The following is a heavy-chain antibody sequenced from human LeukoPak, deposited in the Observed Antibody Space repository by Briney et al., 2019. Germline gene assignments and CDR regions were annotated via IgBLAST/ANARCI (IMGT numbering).Heavy chain of an antibody. CDR1: GYTFTSYY. D-gene: IGHD4-11*01. CDR2: INPSGGST. V-gene: IGHV1-46*01. J-gene: IGHJ4*02. Sequence: GASVKVSCKASGYTFTSYYMHWVRQAPGQGLEWMGIINPSGGSTSYAQKFQGRVTITRDTSTSTVYMELSSLRSEDTAVYYCASVYSNYAFFFDYWGQGTLVTVSS. CDR3: ASVYSNYAFFFDY.